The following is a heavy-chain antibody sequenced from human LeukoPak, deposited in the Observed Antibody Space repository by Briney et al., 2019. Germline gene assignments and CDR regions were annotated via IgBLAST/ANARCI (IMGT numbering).Heavy chain of an antibody. D-gene: IGHD3-9*01. CDR1: GYTFTSYG. CDR3: ARVRLNYDILTGYYYGWFDP. Sequence: ASVKVSCKASGYTFTSYGISWVRQAPGQGLEWMGWISAYNGNTNYAQKLQGRVTMTTDTSTSTASMELRSLRSDDTAVYYCARVRLNYDILTGYYYGWFDPWGQGTLVTVSS. J-gene: IGHJ5*02. CDR2: ISAYNGNT. V-gene: IGHV1-18*01.